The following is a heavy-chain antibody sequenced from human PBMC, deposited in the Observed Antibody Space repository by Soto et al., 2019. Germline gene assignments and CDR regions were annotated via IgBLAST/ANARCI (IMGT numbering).Heavy chain of an antibody. V-gene: IGHV1-8*01. CDR3: ARGRSSSWQYNWFDP. Sequence: VTVSCKASGYTFTSYDINWVRQATGQGLEWMGWMNPNSGNTGYAQKFQGRVTMTRNTSISTAYMELSSLRSEDTAVYYCARGRSSSWQYNWFDPWGQGTLVTVSS. J-gene: IGHJ5*02. D-gene: IGHD6-13*01. CDR1: GYTFTSYD. CDR2: MNPNSGNT.